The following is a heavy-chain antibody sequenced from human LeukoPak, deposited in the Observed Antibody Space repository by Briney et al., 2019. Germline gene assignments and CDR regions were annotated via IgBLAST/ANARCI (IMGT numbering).Heavy chain of an antibody. CDR1: GGSISSYY. D-gene: IGHD3-22*01. Sequence: SETLSLTCTVSGGSISSYYWSWIRQPAGKGVEGMGRIYTSGSTNYNPSLKSRVTMSVATSKNQFSLKLSSVTAADTAVYYCARHPNRGYYPDYWGQGTLVTVSS. J-gene: IGHJ4*02. CDR2: IYTSGST. CDR3: ARHPNRGYYPDY. V-gene: IGHV4-4*07.